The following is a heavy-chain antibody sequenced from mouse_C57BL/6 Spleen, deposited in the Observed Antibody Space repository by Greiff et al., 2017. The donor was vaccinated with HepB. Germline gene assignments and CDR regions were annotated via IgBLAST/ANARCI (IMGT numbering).Heavy chain of an antibody. Sequence: QVQLQQSGPELVKPGASVKISCKASGYAFSSSWMNWVKQRPGKGLEWIGRIYPGDGDTNYNGKFKGKATLTADKSSSTAYMQLSSLTSEDSAVYFCAKEDAGGYAMDYWGQGTSVTVSS. J-gene: IGHJ4*01. CDR2: IYPGDGDT. CDR1: GYAFSSSW. CDR3: AKEDAGGYAMDY. V-gene: IGHV1-82*01.